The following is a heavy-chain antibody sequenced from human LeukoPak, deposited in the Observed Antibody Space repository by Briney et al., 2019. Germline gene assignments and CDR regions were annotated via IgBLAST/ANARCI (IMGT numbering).Heavy chain of an antibody. CDR1: GFIFDDYA. V-gene: IGHV3-9*01. CDR3: AKDRTPMVTWGLGY. J-gene: IGHJ4*02. Sequence: PGGSLRLSCAASGFIFDDYAMHWVRQTPGKGLEWVSGISWNSGSIVYADSVKDRFTISRDNAKNSLYLQMNSLRAEDTALYYCAKDRTPMVTWGLGYWGQGTLVTVSS. D-gene: IGHD5-18*01. CDR2: ISWNSGSI.